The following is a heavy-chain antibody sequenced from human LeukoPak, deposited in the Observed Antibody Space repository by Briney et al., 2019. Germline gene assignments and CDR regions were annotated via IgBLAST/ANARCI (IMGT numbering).Heavy chain of an antibody. D-gene: IGHD1-26*01. CDR2: IYYSGST. V-gene: IGHV4-59*01. CDR1: GGSFSGYY. Sequence: SETLSLTCAGYGGSFSGYYWSWIRQPPGKGLEWIGYIYYSGSTNYNPSLKSRVTISVDTSKNQFSLKLSSVTAADTAVYYCARAKYSPGFDYWGQGTLVTVSS. CDR3: ARAKYSPGFDY. J-gene: IGHJ4*02.